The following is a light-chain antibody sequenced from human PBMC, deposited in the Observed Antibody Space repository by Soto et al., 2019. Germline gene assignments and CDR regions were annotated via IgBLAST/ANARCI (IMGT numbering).Light chain of an antibody. Sequence: DIVMTQSPVTLALSPGEGGTLSCSASQSISSSYLSWYQQKPGQSPRLLIYDASNRATGITARFSGSGSGTDFTLTISSLEPEDFAVYYCQQRSNWPITFGPGTRLDIK. CDR1: QSISSSY. CDR2: DAS. J-gene: IGKJ5*01. CDR3: QQRSNWPIT. V-gene: IGKV3-11*01.